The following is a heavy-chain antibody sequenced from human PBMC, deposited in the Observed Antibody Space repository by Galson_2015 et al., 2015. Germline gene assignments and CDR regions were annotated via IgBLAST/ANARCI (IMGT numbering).Heavy chain of an antibody. D-gene: IGHD3-3*01. CDR2: INAGNGNT. J-gene: IGHJ4*02. Sequence: SVKVSCKASGYTFTSYAMHWVRQAPGQRLEWMGWINAGNGNTKYSQQFQGRVTITRDTSASTAYMELSSLRSEDTAVYYCARVRFLEWYTIDYWGQGTLVTVSS. V-gene: IGHV1-3*01. CDR1: GYTFTSYA. CDR3: ARVRFLEWYTIDY.